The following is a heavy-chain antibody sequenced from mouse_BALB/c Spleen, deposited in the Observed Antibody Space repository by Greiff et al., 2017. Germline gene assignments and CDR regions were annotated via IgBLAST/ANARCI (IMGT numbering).Heavy chain of an antibody. V-gene: IGHV14-3*02. D-gene: IGHD1-1*01. CDR2: IDPANGNT. Sequence: EVMLVESGAELVKPGASVKLSCTASGFNIKDTYMHWVKQRPEQGLEWIGRIDPANGNTKYDPKFQGKATITADTSSNTAYLQLSSLTSEDTAVYYCARAAVVAPYAMENWGQGASVTVSS. J-gene: IGHJ4*01. CDR1: GFNIKDTY. CDR3: ARAAVVAPYAMEN.